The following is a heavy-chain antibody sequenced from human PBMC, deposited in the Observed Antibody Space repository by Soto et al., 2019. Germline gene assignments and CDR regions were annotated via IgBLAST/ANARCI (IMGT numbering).Heavy chain of an antibody. V-gene: IGHV3-23*01. J-gene: IGHJ5*02. CDR1: GFTFSSYA. D-gene: IGHD1-7*01. Sequence: EVQLLESGGGLVQPGVSLRLSCSASGFTFSSYAMRWVRQAPGKGLEWVSAISGSGGSTYYADSVKGRFTIPRDNSKNTLYLQMNSLRAEDTAVYYCAKDSRTGTKQYNWFDPCGQGTLVTVSS. CDR2: ISGSGGST. CDR3: AKDSRTGTKQYNWFDP.